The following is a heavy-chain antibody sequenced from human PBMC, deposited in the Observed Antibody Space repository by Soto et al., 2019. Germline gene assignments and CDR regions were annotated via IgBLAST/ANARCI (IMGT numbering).Heavy chain of an antibody. CDR1: GGSISSNY. CDR3: ARGGDPYFDWLPNYYYHGMDV. D-gene: IGHD3-9*01. J-gene: IGHJ6*02. Sequence: QVPLQESGPGLVKPSETLSLTCTVSGGSISSNYWNWIRQPPGKGLKWIGYIYYSGSTNYNPSLKSRGTISLDTSKNQFPLKLGSVTAADTAVYYCARGGDPYFDWLPNYYYHGMDVWGQGTTVTVSS. V-gene: IGHV4-59*01. CDR2: IYYSGST.